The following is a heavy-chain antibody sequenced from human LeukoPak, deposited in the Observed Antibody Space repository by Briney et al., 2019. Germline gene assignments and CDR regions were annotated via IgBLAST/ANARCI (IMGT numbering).Heavy chain of an antibody. V-gene: IGHV3-21*06. CDR2: ISSGSHHK. D-gene: IGHD6-13*01. CDR1: GFTFSRFS. CDR3: ATRLTADSYEASDI. J-gene: IGHJ3*02. Sequence: GGSLRLSCAGSGFTFSRFSMIWVRQVPGKGLEWVASISSGSHHKYHADSVKGRFTVSRDNDKNSLFLQMNSLRAEDTALYYCATRLTADSYEASDIWGQGTMVTVSS.